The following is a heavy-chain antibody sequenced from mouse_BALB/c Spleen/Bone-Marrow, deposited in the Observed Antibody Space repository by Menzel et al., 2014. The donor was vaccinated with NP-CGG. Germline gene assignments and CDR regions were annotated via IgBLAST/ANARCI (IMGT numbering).Heavy chain of an antibody. CDR2: ISNGGGST. D-gene: IGHD2-14*01. Sequence: DVHLVESGGGLVQPGGSLKLSCTASGFTFSSYSMSWVRQTPEKRLEWVAYISNGGGSTYYPDAVKGRFTISRDNAKNSLYLQMSSLKSEDTAMYYCTRHGEVRRLYYALDYWGQGTSVTVSS. CDR3: TRHGEVRRLYYALDY. J-gene: IGHJ4*01. CDR1: GFTFSSYS. V-gene: IGHV5-12-2*01.